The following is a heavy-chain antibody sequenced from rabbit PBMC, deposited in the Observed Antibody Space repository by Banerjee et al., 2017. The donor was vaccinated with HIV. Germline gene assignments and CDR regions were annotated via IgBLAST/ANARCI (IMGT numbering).Heavy chain of an antibody. J-gene: IGHJ4*01. CDR1: GFSFSSSYW. CDR3: ARAYYTSVAGYAYAATFNL. D-gene: IGHD6-1*01. CDR2: IYAGSSGST. V-gene: IGHV1S45*01. Sequence: QEQLEESGGDLVKPEGSLTLTYTASGFSFSSSYWICWVRQAPGKGLEWIACIYAGSSGSTYYASWAKGRFTISKTSSTTVTLQMTSLTAADTATYFCARAYYTSVAGYAYAATFNLWGPGTLVTVS.